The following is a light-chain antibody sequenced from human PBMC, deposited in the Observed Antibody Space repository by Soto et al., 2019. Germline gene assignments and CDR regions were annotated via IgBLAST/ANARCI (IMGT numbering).Light chain of an antibody. CDR3: SSSPSSSTWV. J-gene: IGLJ3*02. CDR2: EVS. CDR1: SSDGGGYNY. V-gene: IGLV2-14*01. Sequence: QSALTQPASVAGSPGQSITISCTGTSSDGGGYNYVSWYQQHPGKAPKLMIYEVSNRRSGVSNRFSGSKSGNTASLTSSRLQAEDEADYYCSSSPSSSTWVFGGGTKLTVL.